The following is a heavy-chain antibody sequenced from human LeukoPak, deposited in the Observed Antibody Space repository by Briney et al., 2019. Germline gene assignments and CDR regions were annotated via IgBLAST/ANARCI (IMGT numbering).Heavy chain of an antibody. CDR1: GFTFSSYG. J-gene: IGHJ4*02. CDR3: VRDRSGQDTQPIYAH. CDR2: IRYDGSNK. V-gene: IGHV3-30*02. D-gene: IGHD2/OR15-2a*01. Sequence: PGGSLRLSCAASGFTFSSYGMHWVRQAPGKGLEWVAFIRYDGSNKYYADSVKGRFTISRDNSKNTLYLQMNSLRAEDTAVYYCVRDRSGQDTQPIYAHWGQGSLVTVSS.